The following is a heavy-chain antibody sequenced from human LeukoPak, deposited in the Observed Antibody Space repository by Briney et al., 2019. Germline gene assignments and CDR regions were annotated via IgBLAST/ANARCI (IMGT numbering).Heavy chain of an antibody. CDR3: AREDHSKYEY. Sequence: GGSLRLSCVASGFPFSNYWMSWVRQAPGKGPEWVASIKQDGSETFYVDSVKGRFTISKDNAKNSLYLLMNSLRAEDTAGYYCAREDHSKYEYWGQGTLVTVSS. CDR2: IKQDGSET. V-gene: IGHV3-7*03. J-gene: IGHJ4*02. D-gene: IGHD4-11*01. CDR1: GFPFSNYW.